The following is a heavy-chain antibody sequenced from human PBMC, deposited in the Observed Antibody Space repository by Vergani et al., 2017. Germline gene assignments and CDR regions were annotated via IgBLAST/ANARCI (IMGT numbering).Heavy chain of an antibody. CDR3: AGEPPGGFGESWYFDL. Sequence: QVQLQQSGPGLVKPSQTLPLTCAISGDSVSSNSAAWNWIRHSPSRGREWLGRTYYRSKWYNDYAVSVKSLITINPDTSKNQFSRQLNSVTPEDTAVYYCAGEPPGGFGESWYFDLWGRGTLVTVSS. V-gene: IGHV6-1*01. J-gene: IGHJ2*01. CDR1: GDSVSSNSAA. D-gene: IGHD3-10*01. CDR2: TYYRSKWYN.